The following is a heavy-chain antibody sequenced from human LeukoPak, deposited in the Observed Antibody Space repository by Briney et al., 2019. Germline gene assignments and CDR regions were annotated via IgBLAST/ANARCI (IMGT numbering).Heavy chain of an antibody. CDR2: INHSGST. J-gene: IGHJ4*02. V-gene: IGHV4-34*01. CDR3: ARGYGILTGLYYFDY. CDR1: GGSFSGYY. D-gene: IGHD3-9*01. Sequence: SETLSLTCAVYGGSFSGYYWSWIRQPPGKGLEWIGEINHSGSTNYNPSLKSRVTISVDTSKNQFSLKLSSVTAADTAVYYCARGYGILTGLYYFDYWGQGTLVTVSS.